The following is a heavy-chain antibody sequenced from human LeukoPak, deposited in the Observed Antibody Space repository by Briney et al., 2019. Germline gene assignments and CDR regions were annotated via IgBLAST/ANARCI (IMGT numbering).Heavy chain of an antibody. J-gene: IGHJ4*02. CDR2: IWYDGSNK. V-gene: IGHV3-33*06. Sequence: GRSLRLSCAASGFTFSSYGMHWVRQAPGKGLEWVAVIWYDGSNKYYADSVKGRFTISRDNSKNTLYLQMNSLRAEDTAVYYCAKDDQYCSGGSCYTGLLGYWGQGTLVTVSS. D-gene: IGHD2-15*01. CDR1: GFTFSSYG. CDR3: AKDDQYCSGGSCYTGLLGY.